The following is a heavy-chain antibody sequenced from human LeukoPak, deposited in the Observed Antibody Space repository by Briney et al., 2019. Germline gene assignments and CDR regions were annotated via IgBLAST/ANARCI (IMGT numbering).Heavy chain of an antibody. D-gene: IGHD4-23*01. CDR1: GGSISSSSYY. V-gene: IGHV4-39*01. CDR2: IYYSGST. CDR3: ARQPVYGGNSH. J-gene: IGHJ4*02. Sequence: SETLSLTCTVSGGSISSSSYYWGWIRQPQGKGREWVGSIYYSGSTYYNPSLKSRVTISVDTSKNQFSLKLSSVTAADTAVYYCARQPVYGGNSHWGQGTLVTVSS.